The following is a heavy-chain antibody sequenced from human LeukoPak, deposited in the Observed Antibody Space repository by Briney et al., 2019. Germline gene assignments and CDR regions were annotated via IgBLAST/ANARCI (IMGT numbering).Heavy chain of an antibody. V-gene: IGHV3-48*04. Sequence: GGSLRLSCAASGFTFSTYSMNWVRQAPGKGLEWVSYISSSGSTIYYADSVKGRFTISRDNAKNSLYLQMNSLRAEDTAVYYCARDSNGDGYNYSFDYWGQGTLVTVSS. CDR2: ISSSGSTI. CDR1: GFTFSTYS. CDR3: ARDSNGDGYNYSFDY. J-gene: IGHJ4*02. D-gene: IGHD5-24*01.